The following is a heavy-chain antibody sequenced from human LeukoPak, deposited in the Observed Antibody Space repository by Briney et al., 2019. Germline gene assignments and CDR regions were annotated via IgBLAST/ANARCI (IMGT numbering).Heavy chain of an antibody. Sequence: SETLSLACTVSSGSINSYYWGWVRQPAGRGLEWIGRIYTTGKTDYNPSLKSRLTMSVDTSKRQFSLNLTSVTAADTAIYFCARHGYTASHYFLDFWSQGTLVTVSS. V-gene: IGHV4-4*07. CDR1: SGSINSYY. D-gene: IGHD3-16*01. J-gene: IGHJ4*02. CDR2: IYTTGKT. CDR3: ARHGYTASHYFLDF.